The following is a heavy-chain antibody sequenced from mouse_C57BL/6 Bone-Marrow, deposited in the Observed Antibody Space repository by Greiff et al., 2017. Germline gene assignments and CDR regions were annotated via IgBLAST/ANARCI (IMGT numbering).Heavy chain of an antibody. CDR3: ARRGCYAYYFDY. CDR1: GYTFTSYG. D-gene: IGHD6-5*01. Sequence: QVQLKESGAELARPGASVKLSCKASGYTFTSYGISWVKQRTGQGLEWIGEIYPRSGNTYSNEKFKGKATLTADESSSTAYMELRSLTSEDAAVYFCARRGCYAYYFDYWGQGTTLTVSS. J-gene: IGHJ2*01. CDR2: IYPRSGNT. V-gene: IGHV1-81*01.